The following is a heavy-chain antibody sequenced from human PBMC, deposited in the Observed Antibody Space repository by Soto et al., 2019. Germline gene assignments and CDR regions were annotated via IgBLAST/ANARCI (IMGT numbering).Heavy chain of an antibody. CDR3: ASESLLWFGEKYYYYYGMDV. V-gene: IGHV1-69*02. CDR2: IIPILGIA. J-gene: IGHJ6*01. D-gene: IGHD3-10*01. Sequence: QVQLVQSGAEVKKPGSSVKVSCKASGGTFSSYTISWVRQAPGQGLEWMGRIIPILGIANYAQKFQGRVTITADKSTSTAYMELSSLRSEDTAVYYCASESLLWFGEKYYYYYGMDVW. CDR1: GGTFSSYT.